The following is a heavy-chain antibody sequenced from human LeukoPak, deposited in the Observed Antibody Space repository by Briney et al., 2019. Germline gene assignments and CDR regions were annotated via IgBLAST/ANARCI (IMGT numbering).Heavy chain of an antibody. CDR2: IYYSGST. CDR3: ARHCPAGFDY. J-gene: IGHJ4*02. Sequence: SETLSLTCTVSGYSISSGYYWGWIRQPPGKGLEWIGSIYYSGSTYYNPSLKSRVTISVDTSKNQFSLKLSSVTAADTAVYYCARHCPAGFDYWGQGTLVTVSS. V-gene: IGHV4-38-2*02. D-gene: IGHD6-13*01. CDR1: GYSISSGYY.